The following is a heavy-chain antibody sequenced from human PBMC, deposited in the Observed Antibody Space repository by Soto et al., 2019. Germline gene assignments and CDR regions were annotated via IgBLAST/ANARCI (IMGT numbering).Heavy chain of an antibody. V-gene: IGHV3-9*01. CDR2: ISWNSGTI. Sequence: GGALRLFSSASSLIFDDSAMHWGRQVAGKGLEWVSGISWNSGTILYADSVKGRFTISRDNAKNSLYLQINNVRPEDTALYYCVKDREVGVHGDAFDIWGQGKMVTVSS. D-gene: IGHD1-26*01. J-gene: IGHJ3*02. CDR1: SLIFDDSA. CDR3: VKDREVGVHGDAFDI.